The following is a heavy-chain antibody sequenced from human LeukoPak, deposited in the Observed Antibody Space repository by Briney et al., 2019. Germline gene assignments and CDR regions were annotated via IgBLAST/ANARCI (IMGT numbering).Heavy chain of an antibody. J-gene: IGHJ5*02. CDR1: GFTFSSYS. D-gene: IGHD2-2*01. Sequence: GGSLRLSCAASGFTFSSYSMNWVRQAPGKGLEWVSYISSSSSTIYYADSVKGRITISRDNAKNSLYLQMNSLRDEDTAVYYCARGTAEGVVVPAATKNWFDRWGQGTLVTVSS. V-gene: IGHV3-48*02. CDR3: ARGTAEGVVVPAATKNWFDR. CDR2: ISSSSSTI.